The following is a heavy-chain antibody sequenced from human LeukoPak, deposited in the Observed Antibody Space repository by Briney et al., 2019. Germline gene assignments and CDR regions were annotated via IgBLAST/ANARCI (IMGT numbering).Heavy chain of an antibody. CDR1: GFTFSSYG. D-gene: IGHD2-21*02. Sequence: GRSLRLSCAASGFTFSSYGMHWVRQAPGKGLEWVALIWYDGNNKYYADSVKGRFTISRDNSKNTLYLQMNSLRAEDTAVYYCARDRRDIVVVTAIQDYWGQGTLVTVSS. V-gene: IGHV3-33*01. CDR3: ARDRRDIVVVTAIQDY. J-gene: IGHJ4*02. CDR2: IWYDGNNK.